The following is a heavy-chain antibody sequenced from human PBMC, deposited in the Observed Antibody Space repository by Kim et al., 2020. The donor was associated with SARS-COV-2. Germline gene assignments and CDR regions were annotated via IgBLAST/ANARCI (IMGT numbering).Heavy chain of an antibody. CDR3: AKYQVVAARGYFDY. CDR1: GFTFSSYA. D-gene: IGHD5-12*01. J-gene: IGHJ4*02. V-gene: IGHV3-23*01. Sequence: GGSLRLSCAASGFTFSSYAMGWVRQTPGKGLEWVSTIGMSGADTYYPDSVKGRFTISRDNFKNMLYLQMRSLRAEDTAIYYCAKYQVVAARGYFDYWGQG. CDR2: IGMSGADT.